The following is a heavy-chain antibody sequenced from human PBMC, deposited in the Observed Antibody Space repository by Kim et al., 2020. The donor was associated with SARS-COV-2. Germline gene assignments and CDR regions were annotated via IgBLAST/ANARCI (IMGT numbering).Heavy chain of an antibody. J-gene: IGHJ4*02. V-gene: IGHV4-39*01. CDR3: VAKRSRNRYGPYFDY. D-gene: IGHD5-18*01. Sequence: NPSLTSRVTISVDTTKNQFSLKRSPVTAADTAVYYCVAKRSRNRYGPYFDYWGQGTLVTVSS.